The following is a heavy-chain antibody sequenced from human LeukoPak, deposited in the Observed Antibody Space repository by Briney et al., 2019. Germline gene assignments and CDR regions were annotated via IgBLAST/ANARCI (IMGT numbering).Heavy chain of an antibody. Sequence: GGSLRLSCAASGFTFSNYNMNWVRQAPGKGLEWVSSISSSSTYVYYADSVKGRFSISRDNAKNSVYLQMNNLRAEDTAVYYCARELIAVAGSFDPWGQGTLVTVSS. CDR2: ISSSSTYV. V-gene: IGHV3-21*01. J-gene: IGHJ5*02. CDR3: ARELIAVAGSFDP. CDR1: GFTFSNYN. D-gene: IGHD6-19*01.